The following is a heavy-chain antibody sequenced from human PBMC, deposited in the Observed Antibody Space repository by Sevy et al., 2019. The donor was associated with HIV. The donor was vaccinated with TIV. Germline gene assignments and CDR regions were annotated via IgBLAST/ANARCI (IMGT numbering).Heavy chain of an antibody. CDR1: GYSISSGYY. CDR2: IYHSGST. V-gene: IGHV4-38-2*01. Sequence: SEILSLTCAVSGYSISSGYYWGWIRQPPGKGLEWIGSIYHSGSTYYNPSLKSRVTISVDTSKNQFSLRLSSVTAADTAVYYCASLDSGWSGRPFDYWGQGTLVTVSS. J-gene: IGHJ4*02. CDR3: ASLDSGWSGRPFDY. D-gene: IGHD6-19*01.